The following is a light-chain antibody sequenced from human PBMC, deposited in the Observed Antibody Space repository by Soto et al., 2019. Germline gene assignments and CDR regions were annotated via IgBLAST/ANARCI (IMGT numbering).Light chain of an antibody. J-gene: IGLJ2*01. CDR1: KLGERY. CDR2: QDT. CDR3: QAWDRTAPVV. V-gene: IGLV3-1*01. Sequence: SSELTQPPSVSVSPGQTDTITCSGDKLGERYVCWYQQKPGQSPVLVLYQDTKRPSGIPERFSGSNSGNTAALTISGTQAMDEADYYCQAWDRTAPVVFGGGTKLTVL.